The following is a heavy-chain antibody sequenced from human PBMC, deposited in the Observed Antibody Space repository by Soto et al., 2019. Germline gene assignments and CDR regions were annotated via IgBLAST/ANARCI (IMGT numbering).Heavy chain of an antibody. J-gene: IGHJ4*02. V-gene: IGHV4-4*02. D-gene: IGHD6-13*01. Sequence: QVQLQESGPGLVKPSGTLSLTCAVSGGSFSRGYWWSWVRQPPGKGLEWIGEIYDSGTTNYSPSLKSRVTILVDKSKNQFSLRLRSVSAADTALYYCAXGGGLNTRWYEGGFDSWGQGTLVTVSS. CDR3: AXGGGLNTRWYEGGFDS. CDR2: IYDSGTT. CDR1: GGSFSRGYW.